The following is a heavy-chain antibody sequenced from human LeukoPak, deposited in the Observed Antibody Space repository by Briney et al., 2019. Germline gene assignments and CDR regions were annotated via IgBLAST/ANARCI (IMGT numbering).Heavy chain of an antibody. J-gene: IGHJ3*02. V-gene: IGHV3-30-3*01. Sequence: GGSLRLSCAASGSTFSSYAMHWVRQAPGKGLEWVAVISYDGSNKYYADSVKGRFTISRDNSKNTLYLQMNSLRAEDTAVYYCAREYRLAFDIWGQGTMVTVSS. D-gene: IGHD5-12*01. CDR1: GSTFSSYA. CDR3: AREYRLAFDI. CDR2: ISYDGSNK.